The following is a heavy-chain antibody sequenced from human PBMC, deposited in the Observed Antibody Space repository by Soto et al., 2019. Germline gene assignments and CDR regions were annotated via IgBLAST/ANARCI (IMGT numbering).Heavy chain of an antibody. V-gene: IGHV3-74*01. CDR2: INSEGSST. CDR3: ARELYQLVHGY. D-gene: IGHD2-2*01. CDR1: GFTVISNW. J-gene: IGHJ4*02. Sequence: QPGGSVRLYCAASGFTVISNWMDWVRQAPGKGPVWVSGINSEGSSTRYADSVKGRFTISRDNAKNTLYLQMNSLRAEDTAIYYCARELYQLVHGYWGQGTLFTVSS.